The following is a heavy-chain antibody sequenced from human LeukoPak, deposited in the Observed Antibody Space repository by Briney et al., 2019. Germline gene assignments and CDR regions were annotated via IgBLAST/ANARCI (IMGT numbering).Heavy chain of an antibody. CDR3: ARELYYYDSSGYYYVPSYYFDY. CDR2: IWYDGSNK. CDR1: GFTFSSYG. Sequence: GRSLRLSCTASGFTFSSYGMHWVRQAPGKGLEWVAVIWYDGSNKYYADSVKGRFTISRDNSENTLYLQMNSLRAEDTAVYYCARELYYYDSSGYYYVPSYYFDYWGQGTLVTVSS. J-gene: IGHJ4*02. D-gene: IGHD3-22*01. V-gene: IGHV3-33*01.